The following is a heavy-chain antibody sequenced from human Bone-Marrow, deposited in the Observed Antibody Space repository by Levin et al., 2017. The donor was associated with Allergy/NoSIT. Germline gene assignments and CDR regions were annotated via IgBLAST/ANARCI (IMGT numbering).Heavy chain of an antibody. Sequence: ASVKVSCAASGFHFTTHAMSWVRQAPGQGLEWVSAISGSGDSTFYSESVKGRFTISRDNSKNTFSLQMNNLRAEDTGIYYCARDRVVVVGLFQSWGQGTQVTVSS. V-gene: IGHV3-23*01. CDR2: ISGSGDST. D-gene: IGHD2-15*01. J-gene: IGHJ5*02. CDR3: ARDRVVVVGLFQS. CDR1: GFHFTTHA.